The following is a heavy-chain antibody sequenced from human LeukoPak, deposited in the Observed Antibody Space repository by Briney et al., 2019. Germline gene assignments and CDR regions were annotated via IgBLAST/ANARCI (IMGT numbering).Heavy chain of an antibody. D-gene: IGHD5-18*01. J-gene: IGHJ4*02. Sequence: PGGSLRLSCAASGFTFSSYSMNWVRQAPGKGLEWVSSISSSSSYIYYADSVKGRFTISRDNAKNSLYLQMNSLRAEDTAVYYCAKRGYSYGPHGSFDYWGQGTLVTVSS. CDR2: ISSSSSYI. V-gene: IGHV3-21*01. CDR3: AKRGYSYGPHGSFDY. CDR1: GFTFSSYS.